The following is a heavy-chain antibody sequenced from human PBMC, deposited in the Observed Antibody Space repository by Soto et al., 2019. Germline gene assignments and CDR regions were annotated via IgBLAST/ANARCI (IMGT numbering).Heavy chain of an antibody. J-gene: IGHJ6*03. D-gene: IGHD4-17*01. V-gene: IGHV1-58*02. Sequence: AAVTVSCKASGFTFTSSAMQWVRQARGQRLEWIGWIVVGSGNTNYAQKFQERVTITRDMSTSTAYMELSSLRSEDTAVYYCAADPLFPATVTPNYYYYYYMDVWGKGTTVTVSS. CDR3: AADPLFPATVTPNYYYYYYMDV. CDR2: IVVGSGNT. CDR1: GFTFTSSA.